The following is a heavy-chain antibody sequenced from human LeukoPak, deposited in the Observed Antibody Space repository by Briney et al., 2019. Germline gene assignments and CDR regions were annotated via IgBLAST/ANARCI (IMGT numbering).Heavy chain of an antibody. CDR3: AREGRSHPYYYYMDV. CDR2: MNPNSGYT. V-gene: IGHV1-8*03. CDR1: GYTFTSYD. Sequence: ASVRVSCKASGYTFTSYDINWVRQAPGQGLEWMGWMNPNSGYTGYAQKFQGRVTITRNTSISTAYMELSSLRSEDTAVYYCAREGRSHPYYYYMDVWGKGTTVTVSS. J-gene: IGHJ6*03. D-gene: IGHD3-3*01.